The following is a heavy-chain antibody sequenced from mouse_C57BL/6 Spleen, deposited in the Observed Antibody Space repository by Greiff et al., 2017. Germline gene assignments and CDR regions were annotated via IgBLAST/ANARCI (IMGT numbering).Heavy chain of an antibody. CDR2: IDPSDSYT. J-gene: IGHJ2*01. V-gene: IGHV1-59*01. Sequence: QVHVKQPGAELVRPGPSVKLSCKASGYTFTSYWMHWVKQRPGQGLEWIGVIDPSDSYTNYNQKFKGKATLTVDTSSSTAYMQLSSLTSEDSAVYYCARGPKLSYGSSYLDYWGQGTTLTVSS. D-gene: IGHD1-1*01. CDR3: ARGPKLSYGSSYLDY. CDR1: GYTFTSYW.